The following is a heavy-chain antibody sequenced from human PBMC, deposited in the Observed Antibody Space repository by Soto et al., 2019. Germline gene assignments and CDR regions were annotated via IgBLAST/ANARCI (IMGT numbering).Heavy chain of an antibody. CDR2: IYSGGST. Sequence: EVQLVESGGGLVQPGGSLRLSCAASGFTVSSNYMSWVRQAPGKGLEWVSVIYSGGSTYYADSVKGRFTISRDNSKNTLYLQMNSLRAEDTAVYYCASLSNTIFGVYYYYYMDVWGKGTTVTVSS. J-gene: IGHJ6*03. CDR1: GFTVSSNY. V-gene: IGHV3-66*01. D-gene: IGHD3-3*01. CDR3: ASLSNTIFGVYYYYYMDV.